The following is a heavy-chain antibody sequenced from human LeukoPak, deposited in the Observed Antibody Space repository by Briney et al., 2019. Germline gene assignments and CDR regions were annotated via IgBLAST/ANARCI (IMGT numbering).Heavy chain of an antibody. CDR3: AREALRYFDY. V-gene: IGHV3-23*01. Sequence: GGSLRLSCAASGFTFSSYAMTWVRQAPGKGLEWVSGISASSGSTDYADSVKGRFTISRDNSKNTLYLEMNSLRAEDTAVYYCAREALRYFDYWGQGTLVTVSS. CDR1: GFTFSSYA. J-gene: IGHJ4*02. D-gene: IGHD3-9*01. CDR2: ISASSGST.